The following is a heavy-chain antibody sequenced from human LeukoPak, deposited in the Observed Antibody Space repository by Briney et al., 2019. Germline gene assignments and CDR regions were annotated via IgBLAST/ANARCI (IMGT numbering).Heavy chain of an antibody. D-gene: IGHD6-6*01. V-gene: IGHV3-30*01. J-gene: IGHJ4*02. Sequence: GGSLRLSCAASGFTFSSYAMHWVRQAPGKGLEWVAVISYDGSNKYYADSVKGRFTISRDNSKNTLYLQMNSLRAEDTAVYYCARDFGSSSDYWGQGTLVTVPS. CDR1: GFTFSSYA. CDR2: ISYDGSNK. CDR3: ARDFGSSSDY.